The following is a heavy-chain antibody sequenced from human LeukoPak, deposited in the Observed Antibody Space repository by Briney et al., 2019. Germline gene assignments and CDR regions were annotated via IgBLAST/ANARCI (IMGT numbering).Heavy chain of an antibody. CDR2: FYYSGCT. CDR1: VGSISSSSYY. J-gene: IGHJ4*02. D-gene: IGHD4-17*01. V-gene: IGHV4-39*07. CDR3: ARDVYGDYVSFGY. Sequence: SWTLPLTCPVSVGSISSSSYYGGWTPHPPGKGLEGLGRFYYSGCTYYNPSLSSRVAISVDKSKSRFSLKLSSVTAADTAVYYCARDVYGDYVSFGYWGEGTLVTVSS.